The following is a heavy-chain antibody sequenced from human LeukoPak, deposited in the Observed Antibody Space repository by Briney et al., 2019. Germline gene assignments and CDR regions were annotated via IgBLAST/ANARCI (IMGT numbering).Heavy chain of an antibody. V-gene: IGHV3-23*01. J-gene: IGHJ4*02. D-gene: IGHD2-15*01. Sequence: GGSLRLSCAAAGFTFSSFGMSWVRQAPGKGLECVSVISGSGDYTYYADSVKGRFAISRDNSKKTLYMQMNSLRAEDTAVYYCAKDACSGGSCFDYWGQGTVVTVSS. CDR3: AKDACSGGSCFDY. CDR1: GFTFSSFG. CDR2: ISGSGDYT.